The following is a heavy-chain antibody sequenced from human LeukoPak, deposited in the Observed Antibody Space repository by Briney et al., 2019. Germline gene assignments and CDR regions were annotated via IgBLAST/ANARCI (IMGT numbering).Heavy chain of an antibody. CDR2: IKKDGSEK. V-gene: IGHV3-7*02. CDR1: GFTFSSYW. J-gene: IGHJ4*02. CDR3: ASVYYDSSGYYQGTFDY. Sequence: GGSLRLSSAASGFTFSSYWMSWVRQAPGKGLEWVANIKKDGSEKYYVDSVKGRFTISRDNAKNSLYLQMNSLSAEDTAVYYCASVYYDSSGYYQGTFDYWGQGTLVTVSS. D-gene: IGHD3-22*01.